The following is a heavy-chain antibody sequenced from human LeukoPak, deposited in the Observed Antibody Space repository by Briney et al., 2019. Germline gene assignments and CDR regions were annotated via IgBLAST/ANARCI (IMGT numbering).Heavy chain of an antibody. CDR1: GFTFSSYG. CDR3: TRALILYCSSTSCYWDYYYMDV. V-gene: IGHV3-23*01. Sequence: GGSLRLSCAASGFTFSSYGMSWVRQAPGKGLEWVSAISGSGGSTYYADSVKGRFTISRDNSKNTLYLQMNSLKTEDTAVYYCTRALILYCSSTSCYWDYYYMDVWGKGTTVTVSS. J-gene: IGHJ6*03. CDR2: ISGSGGST. D-gene: IGHD2-2*01.